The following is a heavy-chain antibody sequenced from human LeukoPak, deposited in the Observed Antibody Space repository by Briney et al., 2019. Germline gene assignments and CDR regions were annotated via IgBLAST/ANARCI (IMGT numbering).Heavy chain of an antibody. V-gene: IGHV3-53*04. CDR3: ARDLEA. CDR1: GFTVSSNY. J-gene: IGHJ3*01. CDR2: IYSDGST. Sequence: GGSLRLSCAASGFTVSSNYMSWVRQAPGEGLEWLSLIYSDGSTYYADSVKGRFTISRHNSKNTLYLQMNSLRAEDTAMYYCARDLEAWGQGTMVTVSS.